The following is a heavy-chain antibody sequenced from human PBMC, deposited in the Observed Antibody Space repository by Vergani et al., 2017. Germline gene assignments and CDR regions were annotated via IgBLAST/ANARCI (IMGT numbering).Heavy chain of an antibody. V-gene: IGHV4-59*08. CDR1: GAAIKDFY. Sequence: QVQLQESGPGLVKPSETLSLTCTVSGAAIKDFYWSWFRQPPGKGLEWIGYVYYTGSTTYNPSLKSRVTISVDTSNNQFSLNLTSVTAADTAVYYCTRHGRSGWAGYFQHWGQGTLVTAS. CDR2: VYYTGST. D-gene: IGHD6-19*01. J-gene: IGHJ1*01. CDR3: TRHGRSGWAGYFQH.